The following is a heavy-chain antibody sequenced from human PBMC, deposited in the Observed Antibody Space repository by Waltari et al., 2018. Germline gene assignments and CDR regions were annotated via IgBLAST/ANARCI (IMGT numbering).Heavy chain of an antibody. D-gene: IGHD3-10*01. Sequence: QVQLQESGPGLVRPSETLSLTCSVSGFSIRSGDYWGWLRQPPGKGLEWIATLHHSGSTYYSPSLQSRATISVYTSKNQFSLKMTSVTAADTAVYYCAKRGGTSPFGYWGQGTLVTVSS. CDR1: GFSIRSGDY. CDR2: LHHSGST. CDR3: AKRGGTSPFGY. V-gene: IGHV4-38-2*02. J-gene: IGHJ4*02.